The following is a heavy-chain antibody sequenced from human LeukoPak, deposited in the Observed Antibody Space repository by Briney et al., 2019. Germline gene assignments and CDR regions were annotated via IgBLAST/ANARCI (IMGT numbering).Heavy chain of an antibody. CDR2: IYYSGST. CDR1: GGSISSSSYY. J-gene: IGHJ4*02. Sequence: PSETLSLTCTVSGGSISSSSYYWGWIRQPPGKGLEWIGSIYYSGSTYYNPSLKSRVTISVDTSKNQFSLKLSSVTAADTAVYYCARRGYDDVWGSYRYPDYWGQGTLVTVSS. V-gene: IGHV4-39*01. CDR3: ARRGYDDVWGSYRYPDY. D-gene: IGHD3-16*02.